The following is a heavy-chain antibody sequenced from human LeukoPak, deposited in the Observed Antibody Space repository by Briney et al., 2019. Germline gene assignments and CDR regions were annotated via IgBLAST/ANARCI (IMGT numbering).Heavy chain of an antibody. Sequence: GESLKISCKGSGYSFTSYWIGWVRQVPGKGLEWMGIIYPGDSGTRYSPSFQGQVTISADKSISTAYLQWSSLKASDTAMYYCARLMGVDSGYDYPFDYWGQGTLVTVSS. CDR1: GYSFTSYW. J-gene: IGHJ4*02. CDR2: IYPGDSGT. CDR3: ARLMGVDSGYDYPFDY. V-gene: IGHV5-51*01. D-gene: IGHD5-12*01.